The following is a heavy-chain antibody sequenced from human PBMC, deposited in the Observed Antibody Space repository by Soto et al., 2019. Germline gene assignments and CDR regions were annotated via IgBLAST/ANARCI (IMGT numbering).Heavy chain of an antibody. D-gene: IGHD3-22*01. Sequence: GSGPTLVNPTQTLTLTYTFPGFSLSTSGVGGGWIRQPPGKALEWLALIYWDDDKRYSPSLKSRLTITKDTSKNQVVLTMTNMDPVDTATYYCAHSLIGYYYDSSGSNWFDPWGQGTLVTVSS. CDR2: IYWDDDK. J-gene: IGHJ5*02. V-gene: IGHV2-5*02. CDR3: AHSLIGYYYDSSGSNWFDP. CDR1: GFSLSTSGVG.